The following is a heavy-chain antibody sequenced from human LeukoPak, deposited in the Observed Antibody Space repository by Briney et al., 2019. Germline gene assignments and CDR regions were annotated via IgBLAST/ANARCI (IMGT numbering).Heavy chain of an antibody. V-gene: IGHV3-74*01. CDR3: ATHHSETYSRVPF. CDR1: GFTFSNYW. Sequence: GGSLRLSCAASGFTFSNYWMQWVRQAPGMGLVWVSRINTDGSTTVYADAVKGRFTISRDNAKNTLYLQMNSLRAEDTAVYYCATHHSETYSRVPFWGQGTLVTVSS. CDR2: INTDGSTT. J-gene: IGHJ4*02. D-gene: IGHD1-26*01.